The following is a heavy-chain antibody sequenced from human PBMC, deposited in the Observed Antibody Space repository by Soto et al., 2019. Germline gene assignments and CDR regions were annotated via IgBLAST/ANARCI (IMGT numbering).Heavy chain of an antibody. CDR1: GGSFSGYY. D-gene: IGHD5-18*01. CDR2: INHSGST. J-gene: IGHJ6*03. CDR3: ARGIGYGYYYYMDV. Sequence: PSETLSLTFAVYGGSFSGYYWSWIRQPPGKGLEWIGEINHSGSTNYNPSLKSRVTISVDTSKNQFSLKLSSVTAADTAVYYCARGIGYGYYYYMDVWGKGTTVTVSS. V-gene: IGHV4-34*01.